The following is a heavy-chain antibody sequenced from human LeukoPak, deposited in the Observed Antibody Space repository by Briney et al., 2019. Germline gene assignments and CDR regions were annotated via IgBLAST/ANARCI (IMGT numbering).Heavy chain of an antibody. V-gene: IGHV3-30*02. Sequence: GGSLRLSCAASGFTFSSYGMHWVRQAPGKGLEWVAFIRYDGSNKYYADSVKGRFTVSRDNSKNTLYLQMNSLRAEDTAVYYCARDLGQYYDTSDNWFDPWGQGTLVAVSS. CDR3: ARDLGQYYDTSDNWFDP. D-gene: IGHD3-22*01. CDR2: IRYDGSNK. J-gene: IGHJ5*02. CDR1: GFTFSSYG.